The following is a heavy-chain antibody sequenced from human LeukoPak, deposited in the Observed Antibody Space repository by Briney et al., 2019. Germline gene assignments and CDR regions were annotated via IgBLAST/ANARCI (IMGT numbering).Heavy chain of an antibody. J-gene: IGHJ4*02. CDR2: IKQEGSEK. D-gene: IGHD2-2*01. CDR3: ARDLPGKYCSSTSCYGNY. Sequence: PGGSLRLSCAASGFTFSSYWMSWVRQAPGKGLEWVANIKQEGSEKYYVDSVKGRFTISRDNAKHSLYLQMNSLRAEDTAVYYCARDLPGKYCSSTSCYGNYWGQGTLVTVSS. CDR1: GFTFSSYW. V-gene: IGHV3-7*01.